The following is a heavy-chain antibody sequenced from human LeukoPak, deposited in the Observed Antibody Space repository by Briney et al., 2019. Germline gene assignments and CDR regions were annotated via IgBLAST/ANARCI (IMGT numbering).Heavy chain of an antibody. CDR1: GGSFSGYY. Sequence: PSETLSLTCAAYGGSFSGYYWSWIRQPPGKGLEWIGEINHSGSTNYNPSLKSRVTISVDTSKNQFSLKLSSVTAADTAVYYCARGFRYMDVWGKGTTVTVSS. J-gene: IGHJ6*03. CDR3: ARGFRYMDV. V-gene: IGHV4-34*01. CDR2: INHSGST. D-gene: IGHD2/OR15-2a*01.